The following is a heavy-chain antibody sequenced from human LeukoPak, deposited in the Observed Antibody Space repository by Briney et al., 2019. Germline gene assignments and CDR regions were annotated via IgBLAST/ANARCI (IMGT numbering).Heavy chain of an antibody. Sequence: SETLSLTCTVSGGSISSSSYYWGWIRQPPWKGLEWIGSIYYSGSTYYNPSLKNRVTISVNASKNQFSLKLSSVTTADTAVYYCARRYSSGWYGWGQGPLVTVSS. CDR2: IYYSGST. V-gene: IGHV4-39*01. CDR1: GGSISSSSYY. J-gene: IGHJ4*02. CDR3: ARRYSSGWYG. D-gene: IGHD6-19*01.